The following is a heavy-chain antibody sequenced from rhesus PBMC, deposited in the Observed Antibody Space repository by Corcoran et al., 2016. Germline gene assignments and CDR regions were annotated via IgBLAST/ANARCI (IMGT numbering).Heavy chain of an antibody. CDR1: GVSITNHW. D-gene: IGHD2-21*01. CDR2: ISRFSDDS. CDR3: VKNTGHIGHAYDF. J-gene: IGHJ4*01. Sequence: QVQLQESGPGLVKPSETLLLTCAVSGVSITNHWWSWIRQPPGKGMEWVGEISRFSDDSYYNSSLKSRVPISEDVSKNRFYLRMASVSAADTAVYYCVKNTGHIGHAYDFWGQGLRVTVSS. V-gene: IGHV4-80*01.